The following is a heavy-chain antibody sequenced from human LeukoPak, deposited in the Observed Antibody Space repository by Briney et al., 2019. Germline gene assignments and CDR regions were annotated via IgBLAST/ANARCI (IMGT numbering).Heavy chain of an antibody. CDR3: AKDISGYSGSYYVGAFDI. CDR2: LSPSGAAT. J-gene: IGHJ3*02. D-gene: IGHD1-26*01. V-gene: IGHV3-23*01. Sequence: GGALRLSCAASGFSFSSFSMNWVRQAPGKGLEWVSTLSPSGAATYYADSVKGRFTISRDNSQNTLYLQMNSLRAEDTALYYCAKDISGYSGSYYVGAFDIWGQGTMVTVSS. CDR1: GFSFSSFS.